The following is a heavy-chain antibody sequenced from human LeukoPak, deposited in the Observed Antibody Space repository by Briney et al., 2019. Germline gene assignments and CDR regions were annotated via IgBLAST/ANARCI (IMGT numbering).Heavy chain of an antibody. J-gene: IGHJ4*02. CDR2: ISYDGSNK. D-gene: IGHD5-18*01. CDR3: ARALSYSYGSMDF. Sequence: GRSLRLSCAASGFTFSSYAMHWVRQAPGRGLEWVAVISYDGSNKYYADSVKGRFTISRDNSKNTLYLQMNSLRAEDTAVYYCARALSYSYGSMDFWGQGTLVTVSS. CDR1: GFTFSSYA. V-gene: IGHV3-30*01.